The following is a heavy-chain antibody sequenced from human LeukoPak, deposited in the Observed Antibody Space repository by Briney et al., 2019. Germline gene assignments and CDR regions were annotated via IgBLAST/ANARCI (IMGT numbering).Heavy chain of an antibody. CDR2: IYPGDSDT. CDR3: ARRARYYYYYYMDV. CDR1: EYSFTSYW. Sequence: GESLKISCKGSEYSFTSYWIGWVRQMPGKGLEWMGIIYPGDSDTRYSPSFQGQVTISADKSISTAYLQWSSLKASDTAMYYCARRARYYYYYYMDVWAKGPRSPSP. V-gene: IGHV5-51*01. J-gene: IGHJ6*03.